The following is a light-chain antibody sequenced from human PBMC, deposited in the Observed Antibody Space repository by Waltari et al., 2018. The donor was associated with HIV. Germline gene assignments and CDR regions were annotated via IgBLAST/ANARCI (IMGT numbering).Light chain of an antibody. V-gene: IGLV1-44*01. J-gene: IGLJ2*01. CDR1: RSNIGSNS. Sequence: QSVLAQPPSASGTPGQRVPISCSGSRSNIGSNSVNWYQHFPGTAPKLLISGDSLRPSGVPARFSGSKFGTSASLVITGLQSGDEADYYCSTWDDRLNGPVVFGGGTRLTVL. CDR3: STWDDRLNGPVV. CDR2: GDS.